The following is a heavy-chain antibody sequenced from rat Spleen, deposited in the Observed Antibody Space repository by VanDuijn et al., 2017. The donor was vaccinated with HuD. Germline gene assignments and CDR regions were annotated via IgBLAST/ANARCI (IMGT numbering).Heavy chain of an antibody. CDR2: ISYDGGRT. CDR1: GFTFTNYD. Sequence: EVQLVESGGGLVQPGRSIKLSCAASGFTFTNYDMAWVRQAPTKGLEWVASISYDGGRTYYRDSVRGRFTISRDNAKSTLYLQMDSLRSEDSASYYCARHHYDGYYHGPVLGVMDAWGQGASVTVSS. D-gene: IGHD1-12*03. J-gene: IGHJ4*01. V-gene: IGHV5-25*01. CDR3: ARHHYDGYYHGPVLGVMDA.